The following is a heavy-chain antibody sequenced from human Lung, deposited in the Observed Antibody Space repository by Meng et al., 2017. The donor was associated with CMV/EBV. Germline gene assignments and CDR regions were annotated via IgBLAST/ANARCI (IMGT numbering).Heavy chain of an antibody. J-gene: IGHJ4*02. Sequence: SXTXSLXCAVYGGSFSGYYWSWIRQPPGKGLEWIGEINHSGSTNYNPSLKSRVTISVDTSKNQFSLKLSSVTAADTAVYYCARATYYDFWSGYPYFDYWXQGTXVTVSS. CDR2: INHSGST. CDR3: ARATYYDFWSGYPYFDY. CDR1: GGSFSGYY. V-gene: IGHV4-34*01. D-gene: IGHD3-3*01.